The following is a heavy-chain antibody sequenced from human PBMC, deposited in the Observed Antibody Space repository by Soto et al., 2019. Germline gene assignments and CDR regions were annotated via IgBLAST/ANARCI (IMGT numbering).Heavy chain of an antibody. CDR3: AGVGYGRGFDF. CDR1: GASIDTYY. J-gene: IGHJ4*02. Sequence: PSETLSLTCTVSGASIDTYYWTWIRQPAGKGLEWIGLIYTSGSNNYNPSLESRVTMSEDTSKNHFSLKLTSVTAADTAVYYCAGVGYGRGFDFWGQGTLVTVS. CDR2: IYTSGSN. V-gene: IGHV4-4*07. D-gene: IGHD2-15*01.